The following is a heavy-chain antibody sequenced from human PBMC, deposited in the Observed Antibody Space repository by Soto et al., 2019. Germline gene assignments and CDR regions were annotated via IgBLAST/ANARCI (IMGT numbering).Heavy chain of an antibody. CDR3: ARVYGVGYCSGGSCPVMYYFDY. V-gene: IGHV4-34*01. Sequence: TLSLTCAVYGGSFSGYYWSWIRQPPGKGLEWIGEINHSGSTNYNPSLKSRVTISVDTSKNQFSLKLSSVTAADTAVYYCARVYGVGYCSGGSCPVMYYFDYWGQGTLVTVSS. CDR1: GGSFSGYY. CDR2: INHSGST. D-gene: IGHD2-15*01. J-gene: IGHJ4*02.